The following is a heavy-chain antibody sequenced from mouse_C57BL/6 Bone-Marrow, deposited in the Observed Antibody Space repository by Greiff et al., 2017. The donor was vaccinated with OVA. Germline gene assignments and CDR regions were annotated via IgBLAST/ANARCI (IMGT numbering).Heavy chain of an antibody. J-gene: IGHJ3*01. D-gene: IGHD2-14*01. Sequence: QVQLQQPGAELVKPGASVKLSCKASGYTFTSYWMHWVKQRPGRGLEWIGRIDPNSGGTKYNEKFKSKATLTVDKPSSTAYMPLSSLTSGDSAVYYGAKEPMGTRGGFAYWGQGTLVTVSA. V-gene: IGHV1-72*01. CDR1: GYTFTSYW. CDR3: AKEPMGTRGGFAY. CDR2: IDPNSGGT.